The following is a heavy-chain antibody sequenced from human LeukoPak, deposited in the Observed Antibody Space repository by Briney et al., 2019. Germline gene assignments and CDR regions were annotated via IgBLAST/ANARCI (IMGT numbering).Heavy chain of an antibody. CDR2: IYPSGGST. Sequence: ASVKVSCKASGYAFTSYYMHWVRQAPGQRLEWMGIIYPSGGSTSYAQKFQGRVTMTRDTSTSTVYMELSSLRSEDTAVYYCARDGVGGSYSGAFDIWGQGTMVTVSS. CDR3: ARDGVGGSYSGAFDI. D-gene: IGHD1-26*01. CDR1: GYAFTSYY. J-gene: IGHJ3*02. V-gene: IGHV1-46*01.